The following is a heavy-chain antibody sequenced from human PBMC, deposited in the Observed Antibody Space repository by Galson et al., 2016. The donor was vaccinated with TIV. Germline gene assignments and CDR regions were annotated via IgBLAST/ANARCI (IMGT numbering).Heavy chain of an antibody. V-gene: IGHV6-1*01. J-gene: IGHJ4*02. Sequence: CAISGDSVSSDSAAWNWIRQSPSRGLEWLGRTYYRSKWYNDYAVAVKSRITITPDTSKNQFSLQLTSVTPEDTAVYYCARATPSVFGVVMTLDYWVQGTLVTVTS. D-gene: IGHD3-3*01. CDR2: TYYRSKWYN. CDR1: GDSVSSDSAA. CDR3: ARATPSVFGVVMTLDY.